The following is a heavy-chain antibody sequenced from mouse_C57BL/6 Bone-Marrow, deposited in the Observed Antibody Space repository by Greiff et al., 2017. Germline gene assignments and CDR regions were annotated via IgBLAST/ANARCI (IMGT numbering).Heavy chain of an antibody. CDR1: GYTFTSYW. CDR2: IDPSDSYT. V-gene: IGHV1-59*01. J-gene: IGHJ4*01. Sequence: VQLQQPGAELVRPGTSVQLSCKASGYTFTSYWMHWVKQRPGQGLEWIGVIDPSDSYTNYNQKFKGKATLPVDTSSSSAYMPLSSLTSEDSAVYYCARITTVVATAPYYAMDYWGQGTSVTVSS. CDR3: ARITTVVATAPYYAMDY. D-gene: IGHD1-1*01.